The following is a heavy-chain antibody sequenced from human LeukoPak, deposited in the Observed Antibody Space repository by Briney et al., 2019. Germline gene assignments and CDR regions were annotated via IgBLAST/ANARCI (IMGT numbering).Heavy chain of an antibody. Sequence: SVKVSCKASGCTFSSYTISWVRQAPGQGLEWMGRIIPILGIANYAQKFQGRVTITADKSTSTAYMELSSLRSKDAAVYYCARDTVVPAAIPDIAVAGWGQGTLVTVSS. V-gene: IGHV1-69*04. CDR1: GCTFSSYT. CDR3: ARDTVVPAAIPDIAVAG. D-gene: IGHD2-2*01. J-gene: IGHJ4*02. CDR2: IIPILGIA.